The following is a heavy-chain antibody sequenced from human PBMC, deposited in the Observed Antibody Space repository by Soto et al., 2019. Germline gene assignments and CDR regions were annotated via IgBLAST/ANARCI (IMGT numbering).Heavy chain of an antibody. CDR2: FYYTGST. CDR3: APISVYYSYVDV. D-gene: IGHD3-10*01. Sequence: SQTLSLTCTVSGGSVSSSSYYWGWVRQPPGKGLEWIGGFYYTGSTYYNPSLKSRVTISVDTSKNQFSLKLSSVTAADTAVYYCAPISVYYSYVDVWGEGTTVTVSS. J-gene: IGHJ6*03. CDR1: GGSVSSSSYY. V-gene: IGHV4-39*01.